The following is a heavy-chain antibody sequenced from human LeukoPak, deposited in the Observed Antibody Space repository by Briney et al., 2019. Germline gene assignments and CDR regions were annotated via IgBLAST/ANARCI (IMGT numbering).Heavy chain of an antibody. J-gene: IGHJ4*02. CDR1: GGTFSNYA. Sequence: SVKVSCKASGGTFSNYAIFWVRQAPGQGLEWMGGVIPIVGTANYAQRFQGRVTITADESTCTVYMELSSLRSEDTAVYYCARRSDWGQGTLVTVSS. V-gene: IGHV1-69*13. CDR2: VIPIVGTA. CDR3: ARRSD.